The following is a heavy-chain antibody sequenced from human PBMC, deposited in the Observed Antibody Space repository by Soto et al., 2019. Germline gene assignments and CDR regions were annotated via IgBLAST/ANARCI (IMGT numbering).Heavy chain of an antibody. D-gene: IGHD4-4*01. V-gene: IGHV3-23*01. CDR1: GFTFSSYA. J-gene: IGHJ5*02. CDR2: ISGSGGST. CDR3: ARVAQATTLGGNWFDP. Sequence: GGSLRLSCAASGFTFSSYAMSWVRQAPGKGLEWVSAISGSGGSTYYADSVKGRFTISRDNSKNTLYLQMNSLRAEDTAVYYCARVAQATTLGGNWFDPWGQGTLVTVSS.